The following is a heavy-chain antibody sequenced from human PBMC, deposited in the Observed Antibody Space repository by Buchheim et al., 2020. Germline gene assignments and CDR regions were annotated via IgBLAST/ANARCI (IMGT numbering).Heavy chain of an antibody. Sequence: QVQVQQWGAGLLKPSETLSLTCAVSGGSFGGYYWSWIRQPPGTGLEWIGEISHRGSTNYNPSLESRVTISVDTSKNQFFLNLSSVTAADTAIYYCAVPTYGGNSGFLYWGQGNL. CDR2: ISHRGST. CDR3: AVPTYGGNSGFLY. J-gene: IGHJ4*02. CDR1: GGSFGGYY. V-gene: IGHV4-34*01. D-gene: IGHD4-23*01.